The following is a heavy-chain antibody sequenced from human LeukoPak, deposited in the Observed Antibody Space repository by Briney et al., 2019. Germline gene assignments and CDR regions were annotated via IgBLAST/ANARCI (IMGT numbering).Heavy chain of an antibody. V-gene: IGHV1-69*05. Sequence: SVKVSCKASGGTFSSYAISWVRQAPGQGLEWMGGIIPIFGTANYAQKFQGRVTITTDESTSTAYMELSSLRSEDTAVYYCALYNPDCSSTSCSFDPWGQGTLVTVSS. CDR3: ALYNPDCSSTSCSFDP. D-gene: IGHD2-2*01. J-gene: IGHJ5*02. CDR2: IIPIFGTA. CDR1: GGTFSSYA.